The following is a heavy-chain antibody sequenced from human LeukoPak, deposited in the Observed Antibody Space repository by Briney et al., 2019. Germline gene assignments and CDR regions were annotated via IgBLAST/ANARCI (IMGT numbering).Heavy chain of an antibody. CDR3: ARSSSTNEAGHYYGMDV. Sequence: SETLSLTCTVSGGSISSSSYYWGWIRQPPGKGLEWIGSIYYSGSTYYNPSLKSRVTISVDTSKNQFSLKLSSVTAADTAVYYCARSSSTNEAGHYYGMDVWGQGTTVTVSS. CDR1: GGSISSSSYY. D-gene: IGHD6-13*01. J-gene: IGHJ6*02. CDR2: IYYSGST. V-gene: IGHV4-39*07.